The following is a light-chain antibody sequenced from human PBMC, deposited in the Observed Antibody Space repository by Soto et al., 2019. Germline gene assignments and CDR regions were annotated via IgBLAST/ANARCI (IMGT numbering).Light chain of an antibody. CDR2: GAS. V-gene: IGKV1-27*01. CDR1: QGISSY. CDR3: QKYDRAPFT. Sequence: IQLTQSPSSLSASVGDRVTITCRASQGISSYLAWYQQKPGRLPKLLLFGASTLQSGVPARFSGSGSGTLFTLTINGLLPEDVATYYCQKYDRAPFTFGPGTKVDIK. J-gene: IGKJ3*01.